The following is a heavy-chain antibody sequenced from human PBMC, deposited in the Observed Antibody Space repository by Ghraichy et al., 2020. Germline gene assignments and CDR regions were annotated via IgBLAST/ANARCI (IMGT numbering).Heavy chain of an antibody. V-gene: IGHV1-18*01. CDR3: ARAHLAYYYDSSGYLGHFDY. CDR1: GYTFTSYG. CDR2: ISAYNGNT. Sequence: ASVKVSCKASGYTFTSYGISWVRQAPGQGLEWMGWISAYNGNTNYAQKLQGRVTMTTDTSTSTAYMELRSLRSDDTAVYYCARAHLAYYYDSSGYLGHFDYWGQGTLVTVSS. J-gene: IGHJ4*02. D-gene: IGHD3-22*01.